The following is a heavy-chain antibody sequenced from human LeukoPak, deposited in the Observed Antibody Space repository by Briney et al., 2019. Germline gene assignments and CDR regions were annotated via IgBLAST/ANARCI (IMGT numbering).Heavy chain of an antibody. CDR2: ISSNGGST. CDR3: AREYYGGYVDY. Sequence: PGGSLRLSCAASGITVSSKYMSWVRQAPGKGLESVSAISSNGGSTYYANSVKGRFTISRDNSKNTLYLQMGSLRAEDMAVYYCAREYYGGYVDYWGQGTLVTVSS. CDR1: GITVSSKY. D-gene: IGHD3-10*01. V-gene: IGHV3-64*01. J-gene: IGHJ4*02.